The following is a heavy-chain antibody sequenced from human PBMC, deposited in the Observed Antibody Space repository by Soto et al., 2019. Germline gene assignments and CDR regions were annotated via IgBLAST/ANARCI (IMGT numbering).Heavy chain of an antibody. CDR2: ISDDGSKK. J-gene: IGHJ6*03. CDR1: GFSFSTYG. V-gene: IGHV3-30*18. Sequence: QVQLVESGGGVVQPGRSMRLSCAASGFSFSTYGMHWVRQAPGKGLEWVTVISDDGSKKYYADSVKGRFTISRNNSKDTLYLQMNSLRAEDTAVYFCAKGAVAVWRSDYNYYYLDGWGTRTTVTVSS. D-gene: IGHD6-19*01. CDR3: AKGAVAVWRSDYNYYYLDG.